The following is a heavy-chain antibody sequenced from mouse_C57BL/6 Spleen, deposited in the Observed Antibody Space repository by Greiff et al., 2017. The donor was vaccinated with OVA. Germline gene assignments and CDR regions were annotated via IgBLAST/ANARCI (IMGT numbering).Heavy chain of an antibody. J-gene: IGHJ2*01. CDR1: GYAFSSSW. CDR2: IYPGDGDT. V-gene: IGHV1-82*01. Sequence: VQLQQSGPELVKPGASVKISCKASGYAFSSSWMNWVKQGPGKGLEWIGRIYPGDGDTNYNGKFKGKATLTADKSSSTAYMQLSSLTSEDSAVYFCARYPYYYGGLDYWGQGTTLTVSS. D-gene: IGHD1-1*01. CDR3: ARYPYYYGGLDY.